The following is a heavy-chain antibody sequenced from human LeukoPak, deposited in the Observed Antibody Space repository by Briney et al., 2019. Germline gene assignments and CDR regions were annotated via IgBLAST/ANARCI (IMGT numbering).Heavy chain of an antibody. J-gene: IGHJ3*02. CDR1: GFTFDDYA. V-gene: IGHV3-9*03. Sequence: GGSLRLSCAASGFTFDDYAMHWVRQAPGKGLEWVSGISWNSGSIGYADSVKGRFTISRDNAKNSLYLQMNSLRAEDMALYYCAKGHTIFGVMKYDAFDIWGQGTMVTVSS. D-gene: IGHD3-3*01. CDR3: AKGHTIFGVMKYDAFDI. CDR2: ISWNSGSI.